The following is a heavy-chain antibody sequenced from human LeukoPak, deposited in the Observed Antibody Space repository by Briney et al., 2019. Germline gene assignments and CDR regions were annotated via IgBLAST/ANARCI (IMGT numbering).Heavy chain of an antibody. D-gene: IGHD6-19*01. V-gene: IGHV3-7*01. CDR3: ARDVWVDSSGTYGMDV. Sequence: PGGSLRLSCAASGFTFSSYWMSWVRQAPGKGLEWVANIKQDGSEKYYVDSVKGRFTISRDNAKNSLYLQMNSLRAEDTAVYYCARDVWVDSSGTYGMDVWGQGTTVTVSS. CDR1: GFTFSSYW. J-gene: IGHJ6*02. CDR2: IKQDGSEK.